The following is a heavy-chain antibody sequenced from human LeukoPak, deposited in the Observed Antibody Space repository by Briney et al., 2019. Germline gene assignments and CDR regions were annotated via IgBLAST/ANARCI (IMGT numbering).Heavy chain of an antibody. CDR2: ISAYNGNT. D-gene: IGHD4-17*01. V-gene: IGHV1-18*01. Sequence: ASVKVSCTASGYTFTIYGISWVRQAPGQGLEWMGWISAYNGNTNYAQKLQGRVTMTTDTSTSTAYMELRSLRSDDTAVYYCARGEIDYGDGYYYGMDVWGQGTTVTVSS. J-gene: IGHJ6*02. CDR1: GYTFTIYG. CDR3: ARGEIDYGDGYYYGMDV.